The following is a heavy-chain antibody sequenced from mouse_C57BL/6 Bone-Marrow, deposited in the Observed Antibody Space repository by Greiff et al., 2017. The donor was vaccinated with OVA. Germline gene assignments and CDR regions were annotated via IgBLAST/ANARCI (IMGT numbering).Heavy chain of an antibody. J-gene: IGHJ1*03. D-gene: IGHD2-1*01. CDR1: GYTFTSYW. CDR3: ARFYYGNNYWYFDV. CDR2: IHPNSGST. V-gene: IGHV1-64*01. Sequence: QVQLQQPGAELVKPGASVKLSCKASGYTFTSYWMHWVKQRPGQGLEWIGMIHPNSGSTNYNEKFKSKATLTVDKSSSTAYMQLSSLTSEDSAVYYCARFYYGNNYWYFDVWGTGTTVTVSS.